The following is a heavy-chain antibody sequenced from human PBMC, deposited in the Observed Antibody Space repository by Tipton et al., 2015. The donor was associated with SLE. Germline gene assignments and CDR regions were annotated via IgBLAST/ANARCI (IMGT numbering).Heavy chain of an antibody. CDR1: GFTFSSYA. D-gene: IGHD1-26*01. CDR3: AKEGIVGAKDY. Sequence: SLRLSCAASGFTFSSYAMHWVRQAPGKGLEWVAVISYDGSNKYYADSVKGRFTISRDNSKNTLYLQMNSLRAEDTAVYYCAKEGIVGAKDYWGQGTLVTVSS. J-gene: IGHJ4*02. V-gene: IGHV3-30*04. CDR2: ISYDGSNK.